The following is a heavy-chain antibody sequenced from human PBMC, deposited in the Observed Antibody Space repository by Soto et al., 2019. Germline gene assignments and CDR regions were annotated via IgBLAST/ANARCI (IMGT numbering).Heavy chain of an antibody. D-gene: IGHD2-15*01. Sequence: LRLSGAASGFNFNTYWMGWVRQAPGKGLEWVANIKQDGSEKYYGDSVRGRFTISRDNANNSLYLHMNSVRAEDTAVYFCARDRNVVVPAAIPYVDVWGQGTTVTVSS. CDR3: ARDRNVVVPAAIPYVDV. V-gene: IGHV3-7*03. CDR1: GFNFNTYW. CDR2: IKQDGSEK. J-gene: IGHJ6*02.